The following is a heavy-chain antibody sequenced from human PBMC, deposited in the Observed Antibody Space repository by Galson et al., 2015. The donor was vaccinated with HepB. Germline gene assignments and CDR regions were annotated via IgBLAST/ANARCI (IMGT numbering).Heavy chain of an antibody. CDR3: AKDQLSVTRPYYMDV. D-gene: IGHD4-11*01. CDR2: ISGSGGST. CDR1: GFTFSSYA. Sequence: SLRLSCAASGFTFSSYAMSWVRQAPGKGLEWVSAISGSGGSTYYADSVKGRFTISRDNSKNTLYLQMNSLRAEDTAVYYCAKDQLSVTRPYYMDVWGKGTTVTVSS. J-gene: IGHJ6*03. V-gene: IGHV3-23*01.